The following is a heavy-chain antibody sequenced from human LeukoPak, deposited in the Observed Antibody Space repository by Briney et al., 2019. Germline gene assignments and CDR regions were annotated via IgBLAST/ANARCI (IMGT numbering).Heavy chain of an antibody. CDR2: ISGSGGST. CDR3: ARLSAMLRGPEPIYYFDY. Sequence: GGSLRLSCAASGFTFSSYGMSWVRQAPGKGLEWVSAISGSGGSTYYADSVKGRFTISRDNSKNTLYLQMNSLRAEDTAMYYCARLSAMLRGPEPIYYFDYWGQGTLVTVSS. V-gene: IGHV3-23*01. CDR1: GFTFSSYG. D-gene: IGHD3-10*01. J-gene: IGHJ4*01.